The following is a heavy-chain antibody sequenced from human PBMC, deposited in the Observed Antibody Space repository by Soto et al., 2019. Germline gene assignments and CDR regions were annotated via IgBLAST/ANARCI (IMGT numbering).Heavy chain of an antibody. CDR2: ISYDGSNK. CDR1: GFPFTTYG. CDR3: VGGQYYFDY. J-gene: IGHJ4*02. D-gene: IGHD3-10*01. Sequence: QVQLVESGGGVVQPGRSLRLSCAASGFPFTTYGMHWVLEGPGKGLEWVAVISYDGSNKYYADSVKGRFTISRDNSKNTLYLQMISLRAEDTALYYCVGGQYYFDYRGQGTLVTVSS. V-gene: IGHV3-30*03.